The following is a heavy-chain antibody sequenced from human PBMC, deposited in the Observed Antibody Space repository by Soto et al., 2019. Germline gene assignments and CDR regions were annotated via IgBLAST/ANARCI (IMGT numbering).Heavy chain of an antibody. CDR3: AIDGFLEWLYMNVDY. Sequence: EVQLLESGGGLVQPGGSLRLSCAASGFTFSSYAMSWVRQAPGKGLEWVSAISGSGGSKYYADSVKGRFTISRDNSKNTLYLQMNSLRAEDTAVYYCAIDGFLEWLYMNVDYWGQGTLVKVYS. CDR2: ISGSGGSK. D-gene: IGHD3-3*01. CDR1: GFTFSSYA. V-gene: IGHV3-23*01. J-gene: IGHJ4*02.